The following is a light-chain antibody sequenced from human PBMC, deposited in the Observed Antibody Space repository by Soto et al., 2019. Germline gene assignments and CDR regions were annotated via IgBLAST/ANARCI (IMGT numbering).Light chain of an antibody. CDR1: QSVSNNY. Sequence: DIALKQAPGTLSLSPWERATLSCMASQSVSNNYLAWYQQKPGQAPRLLIYGAASRATGIPDRFSGSGSGTDFTLTISRLEPEDFAVDYCQQYGSSITCGQGTRLEI. CDR2: GAA. CDR3: QQYGSSIT. J-gene: IGKJ5*01. V-gene: IGKV3-20*01.